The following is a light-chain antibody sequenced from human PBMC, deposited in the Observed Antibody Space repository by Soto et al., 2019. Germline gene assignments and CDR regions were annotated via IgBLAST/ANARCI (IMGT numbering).Light chain of an antibody. Sequence: EIVLTQSPGTLSLSPGDRATLSCRASQSISTHFFAWYQQKPGQAPMLLIYGAFYRATGNPDRFSGSGSGTDFTLTISRLELEDFAVYYCQQYSCTFGQGTKVEMK. J-gene: IGKJ1*01. V-gene: IGKV3-20*01. CDR2: GAF. CDR3: QQYSCT. CDR1: QSISTHF.